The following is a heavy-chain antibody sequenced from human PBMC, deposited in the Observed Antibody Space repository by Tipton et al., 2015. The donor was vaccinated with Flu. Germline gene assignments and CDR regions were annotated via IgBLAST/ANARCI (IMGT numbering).Heavy chain of an antibody. CDR1: DGSITTYY. V-gene: IGHV4-4*07. D-gene: IGHD6-19*01. CDR3: AREGGYTTGWYTFDY. Sequence: TLSLTCTVSDGSITTYYWSWIRQPAGKGLEWIGRISSVGSTNYNPSLRSRVTMSVDTSKNQLSLKLTSVTVADTAVYYCAREGGYTTGWYTFDYWGQGILVTVSS. CDR2: ISSVGST. J-gene: IGHJ4*02.